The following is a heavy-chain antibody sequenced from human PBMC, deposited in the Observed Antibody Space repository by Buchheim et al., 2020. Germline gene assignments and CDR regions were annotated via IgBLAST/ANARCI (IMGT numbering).Heavy chain of an antibody. V-gene: IGHV1-46*01. CDR2: INPSGGST. CDR1: GYTFTNYY. Sequence: QVQLVQSGAEVKKPGASVKVSCKAFGYTFTNYYIQWVRQAPGQGLEWVGIINPSGGSTSYARKFQDRVTMTRDTSTSTVYMGLSSLRSEDTAVYYCARSPGERSGYYYYFDYWGQGTL. D-gene: IGHD3-22*01. CDR3: ARSPGERSGYYYYFDY. J-gene: IGHJ4*02.